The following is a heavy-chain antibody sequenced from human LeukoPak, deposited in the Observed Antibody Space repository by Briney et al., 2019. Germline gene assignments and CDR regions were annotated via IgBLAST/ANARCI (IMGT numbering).Heavy chain of an antibody. V-gene: IGHV3-7*01. CDR3: ARDGDAFDF. CDR2: IKKDGSDQ. Sequence: GGSLRLSCTVSGFTFSSYWMSWVRQAPGRGPEWVANIKKDGSDQFYVDSVKGRFTISRDNVKNSLSLQMNSLRAEDTAVYYCARDGDAFDFWGQGTLVTVSS. CDR1: GFTFSSYW. J-gene: IGHJ4*02.